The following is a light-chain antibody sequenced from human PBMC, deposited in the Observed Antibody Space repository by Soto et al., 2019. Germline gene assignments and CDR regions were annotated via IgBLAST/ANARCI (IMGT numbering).Light chain of an antibody. CDR2: GAS. CDR1: QSVSSN. Sequence: DIVMTQSPSTLSVSPGERATLSCRASQSVSSNLAWYHQKPGQAPRLLIYGASTMATGIPARFRGSGSGTGFTLTISILRSEAFAVANFQQYKNWSLKYTFGQGTKVEIK. CDR3: QQYKNWSLKYT. V-gene: IGKV3-15*01. J-gene: IGKJ2*01.